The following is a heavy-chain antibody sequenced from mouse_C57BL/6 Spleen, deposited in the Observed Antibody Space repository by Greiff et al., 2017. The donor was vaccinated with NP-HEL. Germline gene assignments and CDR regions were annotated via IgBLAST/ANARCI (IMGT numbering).Heavy chain of an antibody. D-gene: IGHD2-4*01. CDR1: GFSFNTYA. CDR2: IRSKSNNYAT. J-gene: IGHJ4*01. Sequence: EVQGVESGGGLVQPKGSLKLSCAASGFSFNTYAMNWVRQAPGKGLEWVARIRSKSNNYATYYADSVKDRFTISRDDSESMLYLQMNNLKTEDTAMYYCVRHRDYDEGGNAMDYWGQGTSVTVSS. CDR3: VRHRDYDEGGNAMDY. V-gene: IGHV10-1*01.